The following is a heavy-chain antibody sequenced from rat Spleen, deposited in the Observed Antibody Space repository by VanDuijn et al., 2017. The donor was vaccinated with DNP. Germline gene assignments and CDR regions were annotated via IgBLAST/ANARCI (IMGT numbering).Heavy chain of an antibody. CDR3: ARGAVATYYWYFDF. V-gene: IGHV5S13*01. CDR1: GFTFSNYG. CDR2: ITTGGGTT. Sequence: EVQLVESGGDLVQPGRSLKLSCAASGFTFSNYGMAWVRQAPTKGLEWVASITTGGGTTYYRDSVKGRFTISRDNAKNTQYLQMDSLRSEDTATYYCARGAVATYYWYFDFWGPGTMVTVSS. J-gene: IGHJ1*01. D-gene: IGHD1-3*01.